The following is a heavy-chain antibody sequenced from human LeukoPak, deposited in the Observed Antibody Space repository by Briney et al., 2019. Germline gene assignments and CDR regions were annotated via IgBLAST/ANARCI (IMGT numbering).Heavy chain of an antibody. D-gene: IGHD6-13*01. CDR2: ISSSGSTI. V-gene: IGHV3-48*03. CDR1: GFTFSSYE. CDR3: AREAAAAGIDY. J-gene: IGHJ4*02. Sequence: GGSLRLSCAASGFTFSSYEMNWVRQAPGKGLERVSYISSSGSTIYYADSVKGRFTISRDNAKNSLYLQMNSLRAEDTAVYSCAREAAAAGIDYWGQGTLVTVSS.